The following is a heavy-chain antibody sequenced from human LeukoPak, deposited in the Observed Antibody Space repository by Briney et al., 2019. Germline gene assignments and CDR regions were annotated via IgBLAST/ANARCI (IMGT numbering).Heavy chain of an antibody. D-gene: IGHD2-15*01. Sequence: AASVKVSCKASGGTFSSYAISWVRQAPGQGLEWMGGIIPIFGTANYAQKFQGRVTITTDESTSTAYMELSSLRSEDTAVYYCARAASMIGYCSGGSCYSLFDYWGRGTLVTVSS. CDR2: IIPIFGTA. J-gene: IGHJ4*02. V-gene: IGHV1-69*05. CDR1: GGTFSSYA. CDR3: ARAASMIGYCSGGSCYSLFDY.